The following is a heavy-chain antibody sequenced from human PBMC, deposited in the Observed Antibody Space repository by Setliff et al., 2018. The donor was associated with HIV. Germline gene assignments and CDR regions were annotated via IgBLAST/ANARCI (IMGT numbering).Heavy chain of an antibody. CDR1: GFTFSSFA. V-gene: IGHV3-30*04. J-gene: IGHJ6*03. CDR3: AREATIVVVPAAGYMDV. Sequence: PGGSLRLSCAASGFTFSSFAMHWVRQAPGKGLEWVAVISSDGSSKYYEDSVKGRFSIFRDNSMKMLYLQMNSLRPEDTAVFYCAREATIVVVPAAGYMDVWAKGPRSPSP. D-gene: IGHD2-2*01. CDR2: ISSDGSSK.